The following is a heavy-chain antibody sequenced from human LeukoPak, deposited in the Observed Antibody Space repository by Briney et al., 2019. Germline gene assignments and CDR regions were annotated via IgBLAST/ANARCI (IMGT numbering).Heavy chain of an antibody. CDR3: ARDGRPSPL. CDR2: ISSSSSYI. D-gene: IGHD1-26*01. J-gene: IGHJ4*02. Sequence: GGSLRLSCAASGFTFSNGWMSWVRQAPGKGLEWVSAISSSSSYIYYADSVKGRFTISRDNAQNSLYLQMNSLRAEDTAVYYRARDGRPSPLWGQGTLVTVSS. V-gene: IGHV3-21*01. CDR1: GFTFSNGW.